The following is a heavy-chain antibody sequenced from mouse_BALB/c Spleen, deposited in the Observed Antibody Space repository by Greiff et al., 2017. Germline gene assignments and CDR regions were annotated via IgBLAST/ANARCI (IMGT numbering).Heavy chain of an antibody. CDR2: IWSGGST. Sequence: VQLQESGPGLVQPSQSLSITCTVSGFSLTSYGVHWVRQSPGKGLEWLGVIWSGGSTDYNAAFISRLSISKDNSKSQVFFKMNSLQADDTAIYYCARKGHYYGSRDAMDYWGQGTSVTVSS. D-gene: IGHD1-1*01. CDR3: ARKGHYYGSRDAMDY. J-gene: IGHJ4*01. CDR1: GFSLTSYG. V-gene: IGHV2-4-1*01.